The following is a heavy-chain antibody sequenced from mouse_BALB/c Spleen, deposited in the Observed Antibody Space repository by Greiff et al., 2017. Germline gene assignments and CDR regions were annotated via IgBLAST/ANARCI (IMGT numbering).Heavy chain of an antibody. CDR3: ARVRGNYVFDY. D-gene: IGHD2-1*01. V-gene: IGHV14-3*02. CDR1: GFNIKDTY. J-gene: IGHJ2*01. Sequence: EVQLQESGAELVKPGASVKLSCTASGFNIKDTYMHWVKQRPEQGLEWIGRIDPANGNTKYDPKFQGKATITADTSSNTAYLKRSSLTSEDTAVYYCARVRGNYVFDYWGQGTTLTVSS. CDR2: IDPANGNT.